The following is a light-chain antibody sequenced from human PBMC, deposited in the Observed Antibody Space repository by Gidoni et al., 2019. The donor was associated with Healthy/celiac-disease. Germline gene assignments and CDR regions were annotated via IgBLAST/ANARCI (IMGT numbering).Light chain of an antibody. CDR1: QSISSY. Sequence: DIQMPQSPSSLSAAVGDSVTITCRASQSISSYLNWYQQKPGKAPKLLIYAASSLQSGVPSRFSGSGSGTDFTLTISSLQPEDFATYYCQQGYSTPRTFGQGTKVEIK. V-gene: IGKV1-39*01. J-gene: IGKJ1*01. CDR3: QQGYSTPRT. CDR2: AAS.